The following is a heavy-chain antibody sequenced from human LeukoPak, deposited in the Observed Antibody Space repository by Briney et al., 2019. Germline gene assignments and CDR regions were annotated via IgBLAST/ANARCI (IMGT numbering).Heavy chain of an antibody. CDR1: GGSTSSRSYY. V-gene: IGHV4-39*01. D-gene: IGHD3-10*02. Sequence: SETLSLTCTVSGGSTSSRSYYWGWLRQPPGKGLEWIASIFYSGNTYHNPSLKSRVTISVDTSKSQFSLKLSSVTAAAAAVYFGARRPRKPYVSDWFDPWGQGTLVTVSS. CDR2: IFYSGNT. J-gene: IGHJ5*02. CDR3: ARRPRKPYVSDWFDP.